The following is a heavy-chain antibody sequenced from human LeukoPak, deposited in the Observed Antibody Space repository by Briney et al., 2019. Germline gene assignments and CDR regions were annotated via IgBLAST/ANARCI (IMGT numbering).Heavy chain of an antibody. Sequence: PSETLSLTCTVSGGSISSYYWSWIRQPAGKGLGWIGRIYTSGSTNYNPSLKSRVTMSVDTSKNQFSLKLSSVTAADTAVYYCARDQTYSYGYDYWGQGTLVTVSS. D-gene: IGHD5-18*01. V-gene: IGHV4-4*07. CDR2: IYTSGST. CDR1: GGSISSYY. CDR3: ARDQTYSYGYDY. J-gene: IGHJ4*02.